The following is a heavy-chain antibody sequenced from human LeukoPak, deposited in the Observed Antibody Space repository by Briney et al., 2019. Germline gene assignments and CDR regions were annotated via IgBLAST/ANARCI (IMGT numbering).Heavy chain of an antibody. CDR3: ARATYCGGDCYLGGYFDY. CDR1: GYTFTSYD. Sequence: ASVKVSCKASGYTFTSYDINWVRQATGQGLEWMGWLNPNSGNTGYAQKFQGRVTMTRNTSISTAYMELSSLRSEDTAVYYCARATYCGGDCYLGGYFDYWGQGTLVTVSS. CDR2: LNPNSGNT. J-gene: IGHJ4*02. V-gene: IGHV1-8*01. D-gene: IGHD2-21*02.